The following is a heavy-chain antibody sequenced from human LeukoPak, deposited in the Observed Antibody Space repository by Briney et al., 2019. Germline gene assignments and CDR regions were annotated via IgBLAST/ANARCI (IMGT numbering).Heavy chain of an antibody. CDR2: IYYSGNT. V-gene: IGHV4-39*07. D-gene: IGHD6-13*01. Sequence: SETLSLTCTVSGGSISSSSSYWGWIRQPPGKGLEWIGSIHYSGSIYYSGNTYYNPSLKSRVTISVDTSKNQFSLKLSSVTAADTAVYYCARDQIAAAEPLDYWGQGTLVTVSS. CDR1: GGSISSSSSY. CDR3: ARDQIAAAEPLDY. J-gene: IGHJ4*02.